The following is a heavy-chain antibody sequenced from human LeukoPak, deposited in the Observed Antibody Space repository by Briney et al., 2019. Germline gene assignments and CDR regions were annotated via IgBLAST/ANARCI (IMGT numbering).Heavy chain of an antibody. CDR3: ARGVFEDYDYVWGSYRKYYFDY. CDR1: GYTFTSYD. CDR2: MNPNSGNT. D-gene: IGHD3-16*02. V-gene: IGHV1-8*03. Sequence: ASVKVSCKASGYTFTSYDINWVRQATGQGLEWMGWMNPNSGNTDYAQKFQGRVTITRNTSISTAYMELSSLRSEDTAVYYCARGVFEDYDYVWGSYRKYYFDYWGQGTLVTVSS. J-gene: IGHJ4*02.